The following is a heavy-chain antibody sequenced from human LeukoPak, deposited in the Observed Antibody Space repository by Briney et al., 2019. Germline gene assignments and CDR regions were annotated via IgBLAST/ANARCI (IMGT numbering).Heavy chain of an antibody. V-gene: IGHV3-53*01. CDR3: ARSPVVSSGYDLISGGIDY. CDR2: IYSGGSP. Sequence: GGSLRLSCAASGFTVRSSYMSWVRQAPGKGLEWVSVIYSGGSPDYADSAKGRFTISRDNAKNSLFLQMSSLRADDTAVYYCARSPVVSSGYDLISGGIDYWGQGTLVTVSS. D-gene: IGHD5-12*01. CDR1: GFTVRSSY. J-gene: IGHJ4*02.